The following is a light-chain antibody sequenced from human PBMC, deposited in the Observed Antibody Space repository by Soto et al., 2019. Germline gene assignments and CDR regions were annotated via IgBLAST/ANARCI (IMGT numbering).Light chain of an antibody. Sequence: VFTLPLTTSPLSPGDTVTVSCRASQSVSTCLAWYQQKPGQAPKLLIYNASSWATGVPARFSGSGSGTDFTLTISSLQPEHFAVYYCQQRSNWPLTFGQGTRLEIK. CDR1: QSVSTC. V-gene: IGKV3-11*01. J-gene: IGKJ5*01. CDR2: NAS. CDR3: QQRSNWPLT.